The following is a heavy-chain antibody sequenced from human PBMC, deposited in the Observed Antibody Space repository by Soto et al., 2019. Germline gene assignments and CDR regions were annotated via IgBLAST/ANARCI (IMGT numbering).Heavy chain of an antibody. V-gene: IGHV1-8*01. CDR1: GYTFTSYD. CDR3: ARRGYSSSWYYYYYYGMDV. Sequence: QVQLVQSGAEVKKPGASVKVSCKASGYTFTSYDINWVRQATGQGLEWMGWMNPNSGNTGYALKFQGRVTMTRNTSKSTAYMELSSLRSEDTAVYYCARRGYSSSWYYYYYYGMDVWGQGTTVTVSS. J-gene: IGHJ6*02. D-gene: IGHD6-13*01. CDR2: MNPNSGNT.